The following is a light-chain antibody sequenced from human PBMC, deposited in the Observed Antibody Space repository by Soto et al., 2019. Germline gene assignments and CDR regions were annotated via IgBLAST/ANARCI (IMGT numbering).Light chain of an antibody. CDR3: QQYGSSPPYT. J-gene: IGKJ2*01. V-gene: IGKV3-20*01. CDR2: GSS. Sequence: IGLTPSPGILSLSPGERAHLSCRARQDVSGNFLAWYQQKPGQSPRLLIYGSSDRATGIPDRFSGSGSGTDFTLTINRVEPEDFAVYYCQQYGSSPPYTFGQGTTLEI. CDR1: QDVSGNF.